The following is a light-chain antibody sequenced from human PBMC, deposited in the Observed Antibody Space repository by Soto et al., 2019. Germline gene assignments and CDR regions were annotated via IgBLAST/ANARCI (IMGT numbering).Light chain of an antibody. V-gene: IGKV4-1*01. CDR1: QSVLYSSNNKNY. Sequence: LMTQSPDSLAVSLGERATINCKSSQSVLYSSNNKNYLAWYQQKPGQPPKLLIYWASTRESGVPDRFSGSGSGTDFTLTISSLQAEDVAVYYCQQYYSTLTFGGGAKVDI. J-gene: IGKJ4*01. CDR2: WAS. CDR3: QQYYSTLT.